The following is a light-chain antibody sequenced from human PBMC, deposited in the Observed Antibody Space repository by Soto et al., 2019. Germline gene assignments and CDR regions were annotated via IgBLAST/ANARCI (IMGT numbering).Light chain of an antibody. J-gene: IGLJ2*01. CDR1: SSDVGGYNY. Sequence: QSVLTQPASVSGSPGQSITISCTGTSSDVGGYNYVSWYQQHPGKAPKLIIYDVSNRPSGVSNRFSGSKSGNTASLTISGLQAEDEDDYYCSSYTSSSSVVFGGGTKVTVL. CDR3: SSYTSSSSVV. CDR2: DVS. V-gene: IGLV2-14*01.